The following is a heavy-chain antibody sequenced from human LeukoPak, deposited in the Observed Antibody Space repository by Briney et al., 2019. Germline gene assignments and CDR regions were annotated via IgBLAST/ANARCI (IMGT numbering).Heavy chain of an antibody. CDR3: ATKAQYNGNYPLDY. D-gene: IGHD1-26*01. CDR1: GFTFTSYS. J-gene: IGHJ4*02. Sequence: AGGSLRLSCAASGFTFTSYSMSWVRQAPGKGLEWVSGTSDRGDYTYYADSVKGRFTISRDNSKNTLYLQMNSLRAEDTALYFCATKAQYNGNYPLDYWGQGTLVTVSS. CDR2: TSDRGDYT. V-gene: IGHV3-23*01.